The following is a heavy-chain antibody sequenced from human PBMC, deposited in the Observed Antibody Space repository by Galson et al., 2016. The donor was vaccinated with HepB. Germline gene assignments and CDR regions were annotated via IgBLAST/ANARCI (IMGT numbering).Heavy chain of an antibody. J-gene: IGHJ6*02. Sequence: QSGAEVKKPGESLKISCKGSGFIFTNYWIAWVRQMPGKGLEWMGIIYPGDSDTRYSPSFQGQVTMSADKSISTAYLQLRSRRASATAMYYCAKGAWDSTPGPYGMDVWGQGTTVTVSS. CDR3: AKGAWDSTPGPYGMDV. CDR2: IYPGDSDT. D-gene: IGHD1-26*01. CDR1: GFIFTNYW. V-gene: IGHV5-51*01.